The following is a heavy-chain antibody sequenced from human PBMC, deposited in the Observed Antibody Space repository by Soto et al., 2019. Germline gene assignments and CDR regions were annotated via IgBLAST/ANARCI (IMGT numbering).Heavy chain of an antibody. CDR3: ARGGTSGWLKGAYDV. CDR1: GGTLNKHA. CDR2: IIPMFGIP. V-gene: IGHV1-69*01. Sequence: QVQLVQSGAEVKKPGSSVKVSCRASGGTLNKHAITWVRRAPGQGLEWLGGIIPMFGIPNYPQKFQGRVTITADDSTNTSHMELIGLTSDDTAVYYCARGGTSGWLKGAYDVWGQGTMVTVS. D-gene: IGHD6-19*01. J-gene: IGHJ3*01.